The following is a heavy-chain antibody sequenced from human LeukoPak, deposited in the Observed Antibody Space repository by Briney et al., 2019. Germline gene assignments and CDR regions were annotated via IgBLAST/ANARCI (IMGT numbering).Heavy chain of an antibody. J-gene: IGHJ4*02. CDR2: IIPIFGTA. CDR3: ARGQRITMVRGVIMASSFDY. D-gene: IGHD3-10*01. CDR1: GGTFSSYA. Sequence: SVKVSCKASGGTFSSYAISWVRQAPGQGLEWMGRIIPIFGTANYAQKFHGRVTITTDESTSTAYMELSSLRSEDTAVYYCARGQRITMVRGVIMASSFDYWGQGTLVTVSS. V-gene: IGHV1-69*05.